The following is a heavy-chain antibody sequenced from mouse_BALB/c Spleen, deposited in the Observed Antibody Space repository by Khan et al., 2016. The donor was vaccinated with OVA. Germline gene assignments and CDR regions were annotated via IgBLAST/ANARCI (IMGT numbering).Heavy chain of an antibody. CDR3: ARELRLGGFAY. D-gene: IGHD1-2*01. V-gene: IGHV2-6-7*01. CDR1: GISLTDYG. Sequence: QVRLQQSGPGLVAPSQSLSITCTVSGISLTDYGVNWVRQPPGKRLEWLGMIWGDGSTDYDSALKSRLSINKDNSKSQVFLKMNSLQTDDTARYYCARELRLGGFAYWGQGTLVTVSA. CDR2: IWGDGST. J-gene: IGHJ3*01.